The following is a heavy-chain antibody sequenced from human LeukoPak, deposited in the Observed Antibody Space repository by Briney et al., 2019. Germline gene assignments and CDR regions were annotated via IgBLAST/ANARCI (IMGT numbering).Heavy chain of an antibody. Sequence: ASQTLSLTCTVSGDSISSGGYYWSWIRQHPGKGLVWIGYIYYSGNTFYNPSLKSRVALSVDTSKNQFSLNLSSVTAADTAVYFCARDNMRSYLDYWGQGTLVTVSS. CDR3: ARDNMRSYLDY. D-gene: IGHD3-16*02. V-gene: IGHV4-31*03. CDR2: IYYSGNT. CDR1: GDSISSGGYY. J-gene: IGHJ4*02.